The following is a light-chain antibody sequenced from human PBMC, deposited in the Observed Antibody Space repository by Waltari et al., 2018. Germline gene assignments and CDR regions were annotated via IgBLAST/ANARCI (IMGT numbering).Light chain of an antibody. CDR3: AAWDDSLNAYV. CDR2: SNN. Sequence: QSVLTQPPSATGTPGQTVTISCSGSRSNVGSNTVNWFQQVPGPAPKLLIYSNNQRPSGGPDRFSGSKSGPSASLVISGLLSEDEADYYCAAWDDSLNAYVFGTGTQVPVL. V-gene: IGLV1-44*01. CDR1: RSNVGSNT. J-gene: IGLJ1*01.